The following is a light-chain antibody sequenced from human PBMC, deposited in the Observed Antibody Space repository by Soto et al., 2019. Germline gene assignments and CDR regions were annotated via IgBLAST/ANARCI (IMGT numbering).Light chain of an antibody. CDR1: QGVSSGY. Sequence: EIVLTQSPGSLSLSPGEGATLSCRASQGVSSGYLAWYQQTPGQAPRLLISGASSRATGIPDRFSGTGSGTDFTLTISRLEPEDFAVYYCQQYGRSPLTFGGRTKV. CDR2: GAS. J-gene: IGKJ4*01. V-gene: IGKV3-20*01. CDR3: QQYGRSPLT.